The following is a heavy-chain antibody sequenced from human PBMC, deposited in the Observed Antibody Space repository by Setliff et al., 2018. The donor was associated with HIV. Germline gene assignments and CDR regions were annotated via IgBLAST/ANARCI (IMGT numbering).Heavy chain of an antibody. J-gene: IGHJ6*03. CDR1: GFTFSSYS. CDR3: AKDTLPASARGSSMDV. Sequence: GGSLRLSCAASGFTFSSYSINWVRQAPGKRLEWVSSISSSSSYILYADSVKGRFTISRDNAKNSLYLQINSLRVEDTALYYCAKDTLPASARGSSMDVWGKGTTVTVSS. CDR2: ISSSSSYI. V-gene: IGHV3-21*04.